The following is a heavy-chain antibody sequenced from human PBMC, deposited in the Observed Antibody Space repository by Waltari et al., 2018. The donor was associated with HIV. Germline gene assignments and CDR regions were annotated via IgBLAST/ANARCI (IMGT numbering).Heavy chain of an antibody. CDR3: ARRGSANSPLTL. V-gene: IGHV4-34*01. CDR2: VNPSGVI. Sequence: QVQIHQRGAGLLKTSETLSLTCAVFGGSFSGYSWTWIRQAPGKGLDWIAEVNPSGVITYSPSLQSRLTVSLDTSKYEFSLGLTSVTAADTAVYFCARRGSANSPLTLWGQGTLVTVSS. CDR1: GGSFSGYS. D-gene: IGHD3-16*01. J-gene: IGHJ1*01.